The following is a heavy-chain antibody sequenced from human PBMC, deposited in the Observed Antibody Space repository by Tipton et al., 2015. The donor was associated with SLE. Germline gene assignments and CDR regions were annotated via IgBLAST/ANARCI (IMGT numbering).Heavy chain of an antibody. CDR3: ARGRSGWSDY. V-gene: IGHV3-48*03. J-gene: IGHJ4*02. D-gene: IGHD6-19*01. Sequence: SLRLSCAASGFTFSSYEMNWVRQAPGKGLEWVSYISSSGSTIYYADSVKGRFTISRDNSKNTLYLQMNSLRAEDTAVYYCARGRSGWSDYWGQGTLVTVSS. CDR1: GFTFSSYE. CDR2: ISSSGSTI.